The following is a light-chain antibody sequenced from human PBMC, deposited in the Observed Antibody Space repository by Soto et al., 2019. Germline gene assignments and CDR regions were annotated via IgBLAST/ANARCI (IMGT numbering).Light chain of an antibody. CDR2: DAS. CDR3: LHYDDYPWT. V-gene: IGKV1-5*01. J-gene: IGKJ1*01. CDR1: QSISSW. Sequence: DIQMTQSPSTLSASVGDRVTITCRASQSISSWLAWYQQKPGKAPKLLIYDASSLESGVPLRFSGSESGTEFTLTISSLQPDDFATYYCLHYDDYPWTFGQGTKVDIK.